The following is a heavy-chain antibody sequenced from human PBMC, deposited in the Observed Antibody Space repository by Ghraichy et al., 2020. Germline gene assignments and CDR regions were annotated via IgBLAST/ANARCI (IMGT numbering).Heavy chain of an antibody. Sequence: LSLTCAASGFTFSSYSMNWVRQAPGKGLEWVSYISSSSSTIYYADSVKGRFTISRDNAKISLYLQMNSLRAEDTAVYYCAKGGLLVDYYGSGSYYSDYYYYGMDVWGQGTTVTVSS. CDR1: GFTFSSYS. J-gene: IGHJ6*02. D-gene: IGHD3-10*01. CDR3: AKGGLLVDYYGSGSYYSDYYYYGMDV. V-gene: IGHV3-48*01. CDR2: ISSSSSTI.